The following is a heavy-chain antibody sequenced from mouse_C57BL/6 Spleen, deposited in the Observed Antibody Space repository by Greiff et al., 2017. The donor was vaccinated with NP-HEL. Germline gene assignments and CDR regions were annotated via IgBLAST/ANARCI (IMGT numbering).Heavy chain of an antibody. Sequence: EVKLVESGGGLVKPGGSLKLSCAASGFTFSSYAMSWVRQTPEKRLEWVATISDGGSYTYYPDNVKGRFTISRDNAKNNLYLQMSHLKSEDTAMYYCAREPGSGGFAYWGQGTLVTVSA. V-gene: IGHV5-4*01. CDR3: AREPGSGGFAY. CDR2: ISDGGSYT. CDR1: GFTFSSYA. J-gene: IGHJ3*01.